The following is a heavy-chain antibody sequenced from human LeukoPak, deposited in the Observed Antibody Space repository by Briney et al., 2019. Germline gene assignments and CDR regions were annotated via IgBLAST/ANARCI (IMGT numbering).Heavy chain of an antibody. V-gene: IGHV1-69*13. CDR3: ATGYSYGLGRYYFDY. CDR2: IIPIFGTA. Sequence: GASVKVSCKASGGTFSSYAISWVRQAPGQGLEWMGGIIPIFGTANYAQKFQGRVTITADESTSTAYMELSSLRSEDTAVYYCATGYSYGLGRYYFDYWGQGTLVTVSS. CDR1: GGTFSSYA. J-gene: IGHJ4*02. D-gene: IGHD5-18*01.